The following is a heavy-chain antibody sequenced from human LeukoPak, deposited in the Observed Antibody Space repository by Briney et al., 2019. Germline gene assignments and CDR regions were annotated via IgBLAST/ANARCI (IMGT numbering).Heavy chain of an antibody. V-gene: IGHV4-4*02. D-gene: IGHD2-15*01. J-gene: IGHJ3*02. CDR2: IYHSGST. Sequence: SGTLSLTCAVSGGSISSSNWWSWVRQPPGKGLEWIGEIYHSGSTNYNPSLKSRVTISVDKSKNQFSLKLSSVTAADTAVYYCARSSGLPGGSDAFDIWGQGTMVTVSS. CDR3: ARSSGLPGGSDAFDI. CDR1: GGSISSSNW.